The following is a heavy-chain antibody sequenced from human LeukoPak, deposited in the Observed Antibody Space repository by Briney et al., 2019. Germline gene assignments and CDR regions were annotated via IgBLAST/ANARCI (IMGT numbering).Heavy chain of an antibody. Sequence: ASVKVSCKTSGYTFTGYYMHWVRQAPGQGLEWMGWINPNSGGTNYAQKFQGRVTMTRDTSISTAYMELSRLRSDDTAVYYCAITYYYDSSGYNVYYYYYYMDVWGKGTTVTVSS. CDR1: GYTFTGYY. V-gene: IGHV1-2*02. CDR2: INPNSGGT. D-gene: IGHD3-22*01. J-gene: IGHJ6*03. CDR3: AITYYYDSSGYNVYYYYYYMDV.